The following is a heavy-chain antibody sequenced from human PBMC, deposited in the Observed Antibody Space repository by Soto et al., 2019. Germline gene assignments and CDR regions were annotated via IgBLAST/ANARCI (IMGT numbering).Heavy chain of an antibody. CDR1: GGTFSSYA. V-gene: IGHV1-69*06. CDR3: ARGRIVVVPAAILPFSYYGMDV. D-gene: IGHD2-2*01. CDR2: IIPIFGTA. J-gene: IGHJ6*02. Sequence: GASVKVSCKASGGTFSSYAISWARQAPGQGLEWMGGIIPIFGTANYAQKFQGRVTITADKSTSTAYMELSSLRSEDTAVYYCARGRIVVVPAAILPFSYYGMDVWGHGTKVTVSS.